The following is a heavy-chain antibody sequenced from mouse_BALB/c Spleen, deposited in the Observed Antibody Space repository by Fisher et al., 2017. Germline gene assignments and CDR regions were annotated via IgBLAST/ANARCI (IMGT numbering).Heavy chain of an antibody. Sequence: KFKGKATLTADKSSSTAYMQLSSLASEDSAVYYCAMESYGYADYYAMDYWGQGTSVTVSS. CDR3: AMESYGYADYYAMDY. V-gene: IGHV1-87*01. D-gene: IGHD2-2*01. J-gene: IGHJ4*01.